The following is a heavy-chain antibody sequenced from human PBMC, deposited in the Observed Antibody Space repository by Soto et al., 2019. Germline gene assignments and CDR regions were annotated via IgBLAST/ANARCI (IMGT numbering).Heavy chain of an antibody. CDR1: GYSFTSYW. Sequence: PGQSLKISCKGSGYSFTSYWSGWVRQMPGKGLEWMGIIYPGDSDTRYSASFQVQVTISADKSTSTAYLQWSRLKASDTATYYGARHRHVVGSGGISWGKGTLVNFSP. CDR2: IYPGDSDT. D-gene: IGHD2-15*01. J-gene: IGHJ4*02. V-gene: IGHV5-51*01. CDR3: ARHRHVVGSGGIS.